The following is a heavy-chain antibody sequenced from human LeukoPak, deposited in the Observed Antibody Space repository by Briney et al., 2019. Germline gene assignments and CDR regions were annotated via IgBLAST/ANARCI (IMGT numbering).Heavy chain of an antibody. CDR1: GFPLSSYA. Sequence: GGSLRFSCAVSGFPLSSYAMSWVRQAPGKGLEWVSSISRSGSTKYYADSVKGRFTISRDNSKNTMYLQMNSLRAEDTAVYYCAKRIQSAMAMGYWGQGTLVTVSS. D-gene: IGHD5-18*01. CDR3: AKRIQSAMAMGY. J-gene: IGHJ4*02. V-gene: IGHV3-23*01. CDR2: ISRSGSTK.